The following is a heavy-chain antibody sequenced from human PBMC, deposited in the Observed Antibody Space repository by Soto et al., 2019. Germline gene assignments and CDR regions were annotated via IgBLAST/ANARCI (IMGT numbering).Heavy chain of an antibody. CDR2: IDPSDSYT. CDR3: ARHLGPHRFSSGYPLYYFDY. V-gene: IGHV5-10-1*01. CDR1: GYSFTSYW. J-gene: IGHJ4*02. D-gene: IGHD3-3*01. Sequence: GESLKISCKGSGYSFTSYWISWVRQMPGKGLEWMGRIDPSDSYTNYSPSFQGHVTISADKSISTAYLQWSSLKASDTAMYYCARHLGPHRFSSGYPLYYFDYWGQGTMVTVYS.